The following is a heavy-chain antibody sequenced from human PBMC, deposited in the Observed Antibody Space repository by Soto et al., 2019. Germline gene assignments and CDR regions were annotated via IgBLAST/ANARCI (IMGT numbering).Heavy chain of an antibody. Sequence: ASVKVSRKASGYTFTNYDINWVRQAPGQGLEWMGWISTYTGNTNYAQKLQGRVTMTTDTSTSTAYMELRSLRSDDTAVYYCARGYYYGSGRPTPGGMDVWG. D-gene: IGHD3-10*01. CDR3: ARGYYYGSGRPTPGGMDV. J-gene: IGHJ6*02. CDR2: ISTYTGNT. CDR1: GYTFTNYD. V-gene: IGHV1-18*01.